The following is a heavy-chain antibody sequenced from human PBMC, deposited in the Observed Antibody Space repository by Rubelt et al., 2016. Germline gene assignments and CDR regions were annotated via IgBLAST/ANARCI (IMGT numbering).Heavy chain of an antibody. CDR3: ARDVIVVVPAAPDAFDI. V-gene: IGHV1-2*02. CDR1: GYTFTSYY. J-gene: IGHJ3*02. D-gene: IGHD2-2*01. CDR2: INPNSGGT. Sequence: QVQLVQSGAEVKKPGASVKVSCKASGYTFTSYYMHWVRQAPGQGLEWMGWINPNSGGTNYAQKFQGRVTRTRERSISTAYMELSRLRSDDTAVYYCARDVIVVVPAAPDAFDIWGQGTMVTVSS.